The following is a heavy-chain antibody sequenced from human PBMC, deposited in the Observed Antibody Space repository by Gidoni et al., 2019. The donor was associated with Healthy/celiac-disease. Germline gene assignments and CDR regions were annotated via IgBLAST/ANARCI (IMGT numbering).Heavy chain of an antibody. CDR3: AKKHYGSGSYYSSDYYFDY. J-gene: IGHJ4*02. CDR1: GFPFSSYA. V-gene: IGHV3-23*01. CDR2: ISGSGGST. D-gene: IGHD3-10*01. Sequence: EVQLLESGGGLVQPGGSLRLSCAASGFPFSSYAMSWVRQAPGKGLEWVSAISGSGGSTYYADSVKGRFTISRDNSKNTLYLQMNSLRAEDTAVYYCAKKHYGSGSYYSSDYYFDYWGQGTLVTVSS.